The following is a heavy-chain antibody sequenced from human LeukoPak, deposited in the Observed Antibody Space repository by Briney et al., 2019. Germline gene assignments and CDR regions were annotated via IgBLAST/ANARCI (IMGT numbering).Heavy chain of an antibody. V-gene: IGHV4-34*01. Sequence: PSETLSLTCAVYGGSFSGYYWSWIRQPPGKGLEWIGEINHSGSTNYNPSLKSRVTISVDTSKNQFSLKLSSVTAADTAVYYCARVSRYYNDSSGYYLYYYYMDVWGKGTTVTVSS. CDR3: ARVSRYYNDSSGYYLYYYYMDV. CDR2: INHSGST. D-gene: IGHD3-22*01. J-gene: IGHJ6*03. CDR1: GGSFSGYY.